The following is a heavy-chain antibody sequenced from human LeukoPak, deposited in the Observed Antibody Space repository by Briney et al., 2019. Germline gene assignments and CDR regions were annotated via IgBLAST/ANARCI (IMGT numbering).Heavy chain of an antibody. CDR3: ARDRGGYDILTGYYKAGYMDV. D-gene: IGHD3-9*01. V-gene: IGHV3-23*01. J-gene: IGHJ6*03. CDR1: GFTFSSYG. Sequence: PGGSLRLSCAASGFTFSSYGMNWVRQAPGKGLEWISTISGSGGSTYYADSVKGRLTISRDNSKNTLYLQMNSLRAEDTAVYYCARDRGGYDILTGYYKAGYMDVWGKGTTVTISS. CDR2: ISGSGGST.